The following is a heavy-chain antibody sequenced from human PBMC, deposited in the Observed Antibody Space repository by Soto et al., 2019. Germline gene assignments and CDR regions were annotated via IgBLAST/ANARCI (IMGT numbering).Heavy chain of an antibody. CDR3: ARDGLVEIVATVSANYYYYGMDV. CDR1: GFTFSSYW. D-gene: IGHD5-12*01. Sequence: EVQLVESGGGLVQPGGSLRLSCAASGFTFSSYWMSWVRQAPGKGLEWVANIKQDGSEKYYVDSVKGRFTISRDNAKNSMYLIMNSLRAEDRAVYYCARDGLVEIVATVSANYYYYGMDVWGQGTTVTVSS. CDR2: IKQDGSEK. V-gene: IGHV3-7*03. J-gene: IGHJ6*02.